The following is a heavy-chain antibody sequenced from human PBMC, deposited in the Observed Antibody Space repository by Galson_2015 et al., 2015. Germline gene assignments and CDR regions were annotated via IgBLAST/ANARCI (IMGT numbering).Heavy chain of an antibody. D-gene: IGHD2-15*01. CDR3: ARLYCSGGSCYPDY. CDR2: IIPIFGTA. V-gene: IGHV1-69*13. CDR1: GGTFSSYA. Sequence: SVKVSCKASGGTFSSYAISWVRQAPGQGLEWMGGIIPIFGTANYAQKFQGRVTITADESTSTAYMELSSLRSEDTAVYYRARLYCSGGSCYPDYWGQGTLVTVSS. J-gene: IGHJ4*02.